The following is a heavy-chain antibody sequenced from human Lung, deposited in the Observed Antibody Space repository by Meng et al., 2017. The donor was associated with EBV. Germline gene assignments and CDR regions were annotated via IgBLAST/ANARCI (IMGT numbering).Heavy chain of an antibody. V-gene: IGHV4-30-4*02. J-gene: IGHJ4*02. Sequence: QVPLPQWGTGLLKPPDTRSLPCGVSGRPFSSSYWSWTRQPPGKGLEWIGYIYYTGSTYYNPSLKSRVTISMDTSKNQFSLRLSSVTAADTVVYYCARNYYFDYWGQGTLVTVSS. CDR2: IYYTGST. CDR1: GRPFSSSY. CDR3: ARNYYFDY.